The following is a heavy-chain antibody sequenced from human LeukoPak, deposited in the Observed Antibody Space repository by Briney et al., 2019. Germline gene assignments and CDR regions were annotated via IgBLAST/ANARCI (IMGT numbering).Heavy chain of an antibody. V-gene: IGHV3-30*02. D-gene: IGHD3-10*01. CDR3: AKIIWLGDSVDY. CDR2: IRYDGSNK. J-gene: IGHJ4*02. CDR1: GFTFSSNG. Sequence: GGSLRLSCAASGFTFSSNGMHWVRQAPGKGLEWVAFIRYDGSNKYYADSVKGRFTISRDNSKNTLYLQMNSLRAEDTAVYYCAKIIWLGDSVDYWGEGTLVTVSS.